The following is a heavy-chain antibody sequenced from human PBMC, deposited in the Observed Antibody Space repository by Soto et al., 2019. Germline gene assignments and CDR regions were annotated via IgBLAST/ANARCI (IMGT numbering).Heavy chain of an antibody. CDR3: ARSVYYYDSSGYYGWFDP. J-gene: IGHJ5*02. D-gene: IGHD3-22*01. CDR2: IIPMFGTA. Sequence: QVQLVQSGAEVKKPGSSVKVSCKASGGTFSSYAISWVRQAPGQGLEWMGGIIPMFGTANYAQKFQGRVTITADESTSTAYMELSSLRSEDTAVYYCARSVYYYDSSGYYGWFDPWGQGTLVTVSS. V-gene: IGHV1-69*01. CDR1: GGTFSSYA.